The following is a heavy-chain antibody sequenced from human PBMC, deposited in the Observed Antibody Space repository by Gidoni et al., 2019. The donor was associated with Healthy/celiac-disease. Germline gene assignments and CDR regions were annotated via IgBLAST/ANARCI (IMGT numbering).Heavy chain of an antibody. CDR3: ARLPFLGGGSSGWYRGFDY. D-gene: IGHD6-19*01. CDR2: IYPGDSDT. Sequence: EVQLVQSGAEVKKPGESLKISCKGSGYSFTSYWIGWVRQMPGKGLEWMGIIYPGDSDTRYSPSFQGQVTISADKSISTAYLQWSSLKASDTAMYYCARLPFLGGGSSGWYRGFDYWGQGTLVTVSS. CDR1: GYSFTSYW. V-gene: IGHV5-51*01. J-gene: IGHJ4*02.